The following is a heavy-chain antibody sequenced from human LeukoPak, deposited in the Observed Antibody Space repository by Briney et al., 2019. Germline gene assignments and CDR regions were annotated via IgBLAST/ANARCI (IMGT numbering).Heavy chain of an antibody. J-gene: IGHJ6*03. Sequence: ASETLSLTCTVSGGSITNYYWTWIRQPPGKGLEWIGHIYYSGSTNYNPSLKSRVSISVDTSKKQFSLKLTSVTAADTAFYYCARVAKHFRGGPSYYYVDVWGKGTTVTISS. D-gene: IGHD3-10*01. CDR3: ARVAKHFRGGPSYYYVDV. CDR1: GGSITNYY. CDR2: IYYSGST. V-gene: IGHV4-59*01.